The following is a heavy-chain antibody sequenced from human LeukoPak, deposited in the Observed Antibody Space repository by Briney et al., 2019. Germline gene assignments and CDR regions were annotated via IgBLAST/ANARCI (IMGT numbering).Heavy chain of an antibody. CDR1: GGSISSNNW. CDR3: ASKGAYDSSGFEYFHH. V-gene: IGHV4-4*02. Sequence: SETLSLTCAVSGGSISSNNWWSWVRLPPGKGLEWIGEIHHSGSTNYNMSLMSRVTMSVDKSKNQFSLTLSSVTAADTAVYYCASKGAYDSSGFEYFHHWGQGTLVTVSS. J-gene: IGHJ1*01. CDR2: IHHSGST. D-gene: IGHD3-22*01.